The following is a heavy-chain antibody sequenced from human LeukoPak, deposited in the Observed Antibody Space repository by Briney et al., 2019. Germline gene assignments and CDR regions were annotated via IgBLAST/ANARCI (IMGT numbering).Heavy chain of an antibody. V-gene: IGHV1-18*01. CDR3: ARTPRYDFWSGYLFDY. J-gene: IGHJ4*02. Sequence: ASVKVSCKASGYTFTTYGVGWVRQAPGQGLEWMGWTSAYTGDTSYAQKLQGRVTMTTDTSTSTAYMELRSLRSDDTAVYYCARTPRYDFWSGYLFDYWGQGTLVTVSS. CDR1: GYTFTTYG. D-gene: IGHD3-3*01. CDR2: TSAYTGDT.